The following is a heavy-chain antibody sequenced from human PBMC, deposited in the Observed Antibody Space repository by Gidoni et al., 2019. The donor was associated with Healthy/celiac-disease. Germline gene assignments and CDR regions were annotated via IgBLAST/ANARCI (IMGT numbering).Heavy chain of an antibody. CDR3: ARITIPAAIVVVPAASYGMDV. Sequence: QAPGKGLEWVANIKQDGSEKYYVDSVKGRFTISRDNAKNSLYLQMNSLRAEDTAVYYCARITIPAAIVVVPAASYGMDVWGQGTTVTVSS. CDR2: IKQDGSEK. D-gene: IGHD2-2*01. J-gene: IGHJ6*02. V-gene: IGHV3-7*03.